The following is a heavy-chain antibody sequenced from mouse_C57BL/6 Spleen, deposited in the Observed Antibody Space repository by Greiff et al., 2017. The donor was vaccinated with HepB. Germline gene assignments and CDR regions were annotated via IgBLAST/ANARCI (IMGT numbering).Heavy chain of an antibody. Sequence: QVHVKQPGAELVKPGASVKMSCKASGYTFTSYWITWVKQRPGQGLEWIGDIYPGSGSTNYNEKFKSKATLTVDTSSSTAYMQLSSLTSEDSAVYYCARGDPGMDYWGQGTSVTVSS. V-gene: IGHV1-55*01. J-gene: IGHJ4*01. CDR3: ARGDPGMDY. CDR1: GYTFTSYW. D-gene: IGHD3-3*01. CDR2: IYPGSGST.